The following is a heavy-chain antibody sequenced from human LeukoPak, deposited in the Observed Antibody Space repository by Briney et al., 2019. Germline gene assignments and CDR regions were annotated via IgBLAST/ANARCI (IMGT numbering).Heavy chain of an antibody. J-gene: IGHJ3*02. CDR2: ISWNSGSI. CDR1: GFTFDDYA. CDR3: ARSGSSSAFDI. Sequence: GRSLRLSCAASGFTFDDYAMHWVRQAPGKGLEWVSGISWNSGSIGYADSVKGRFTISRDNAKNSLYLQMNSLRAEDTALYYCARSGSSSAFDIWGQGTMVTVSS. V-gene: IGHV3-9*01. D-gene: IGHD6-13*01.